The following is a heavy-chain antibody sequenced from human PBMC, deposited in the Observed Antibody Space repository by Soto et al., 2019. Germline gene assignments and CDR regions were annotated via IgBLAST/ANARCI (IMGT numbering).Heavy chain of an antibody. CDR3: ARHVGSSSSWGMDV. CDR2: IYYSGST. V-gene: IGHV4-59*04. CDR1: GGSISSYY. D-gene: IGHD2-2*01. J-gene: IGHJ6*02. Sequence: PSETLSLTCTVSGGSISSYYWSWIRQPPGKGLEWIGYIYYSGSTYYNTSLQSRVTISVDTSKNQVSLKLSSVTAADTAAYYCARHVGSSSSWGMDVWGQGTTVTVSS.